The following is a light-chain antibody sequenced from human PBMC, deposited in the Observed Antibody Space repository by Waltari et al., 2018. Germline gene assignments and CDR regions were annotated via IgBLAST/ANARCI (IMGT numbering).Light chain of an antibody. CDR1: TLRTYS. V-gene: IGLV3-19*01. CDR2: GNN. J-gene: IGLJ2*01. CDR3: NSRDRRHNSML. Sequence: SSELTQDPAVSVALGQTVRITCQGDTLRTYSAGWYQQKPGQAPTLANYGNNNRPSGIPDRFSGSRSGNTAALIITGAQAEDEAAYYCNSRDRRHNSMLFGGGTKLTVL.